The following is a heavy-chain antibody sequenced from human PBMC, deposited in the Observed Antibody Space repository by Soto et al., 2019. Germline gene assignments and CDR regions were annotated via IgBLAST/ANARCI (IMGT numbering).Heavy chain of an antibody. CDR3: ARGTRRFSSSPNIGYYYYMDV. CDR2: INHSGST. CDR1: GGSFSGYY. J-gene: IGHJ6*03. V-gene: IGHV4-34*01. Sequence: SETLSLTCAVYGGSFSGYYWSWIRQPPGKGLEWIGEINHSGSTNYNPSLKSRVTISVDTSKNQFSLKLSSVTAADTAVYYCARGTRRFSSSPNIGYYYYMDVWGKGTTVTVSS. D-gene: IGHD6-13*01.